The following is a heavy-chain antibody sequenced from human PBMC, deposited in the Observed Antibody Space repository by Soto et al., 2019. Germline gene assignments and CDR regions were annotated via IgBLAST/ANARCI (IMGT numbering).Heavy chain of an antibody. J-gene: IGHJ4*02. Sequence: QVQLQESGPGLVKPSQTLSLTCTVSGGSICTGGFYWSWIRQLPGKGLEWLGYIYYTGSTQYTPSLKSRLTISTDTSDNQCSLRLTSVTAADTAAYYCATSLVTSRTRVDYWGQGTLVTVSS. CDR3: ATSLVTSRTRVDY. V-gene: IGHV4-31*03. CDR1: GGSICTGGFY. CDR2: IYYTGST. D-gene: IGHD1-26*01.